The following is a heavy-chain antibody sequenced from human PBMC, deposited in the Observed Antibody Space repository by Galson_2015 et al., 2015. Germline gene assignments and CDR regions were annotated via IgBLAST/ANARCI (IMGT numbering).Heavy chain of an antibody. CDR3: ARHQFFNSQYGFDS. CDR2: IYYSGST. Sequence: SETLSLTCTVTGDSISSNKYYWGWVRQPPGKGLEWIGTIYYSGSTYYNPSLKSRVTISLDTSWTQFSLKLASVTAADTALYYCARHQFFNSQYGFDSWGQGTLVSVSS. V-gene: IGHV4-39*01. CDR1: GDSISSNKYY. D-gene: IGHD4-23*01. J-gene: IGHJ4*02.